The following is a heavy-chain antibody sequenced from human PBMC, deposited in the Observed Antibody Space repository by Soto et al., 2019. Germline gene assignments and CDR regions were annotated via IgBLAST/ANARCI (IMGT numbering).Heavy chain of an antibody. D-gene: IGHD1-26*01. J-gene: IGHJ4*02. CDR2: MNPNSGNT. V-gene: IGHV1-8*01. CDR1: GYTFTGYD. Sequence: QAQLVQSGAEVKKPGASVKVSCKASGYTFTGYDINWVRQATGQGLEWMGWMNPNSGNTGYAQNFQGRVTMTRDNSITTAYMELTSLRDDDTDVYYCEGEKVGNTGIAFWGQGTLVTVSS. CDR3: EGEKVGNTGIAF.